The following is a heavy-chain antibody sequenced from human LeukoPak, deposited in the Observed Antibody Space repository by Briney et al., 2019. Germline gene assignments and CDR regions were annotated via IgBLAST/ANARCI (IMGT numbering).Heavy chain of an antibody. V-gene: IGHV3-7*01. CDR3: ARGPIVGISPYNWFDP. CDR2: IKQDGSEK. J-gene: IGHJ5*02. Sequence: GGSLRLSCAASGFTFSSYWMSWVRQAPGKGLEWVANIKQDGSEKYYVDSVKGRFTISRDNAKNSLYLQMNSLRAEDTAVYYCARGPIVGISPYNWFDPWGQGTLVTVSS. CDR1: GFTFSSYW. D-gene: IGHD1-26*01.